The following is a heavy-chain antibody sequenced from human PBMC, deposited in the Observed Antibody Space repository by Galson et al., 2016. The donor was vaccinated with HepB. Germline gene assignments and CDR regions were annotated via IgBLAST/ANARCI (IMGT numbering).Heavy chain of an antibody. CDR1: EFTFTSYA. Sequence: SLRLSCAASEFTFTSYAMSWVRQAPGKGLEWVSSINNSGGRTHYADSVKGRFTTSRDNSKNTLFLQMNSLRAEDTALYYCAKDRWTGQLLPHGFDYWGQGTLVTVSS. V-gene: IGHV3-23*01. J-gene: IGHJ4*02. CDR2: INNSGGRT. D-gene: IGHD6-6*01. CDR3: AKDRWTGQLLPHGFDY.